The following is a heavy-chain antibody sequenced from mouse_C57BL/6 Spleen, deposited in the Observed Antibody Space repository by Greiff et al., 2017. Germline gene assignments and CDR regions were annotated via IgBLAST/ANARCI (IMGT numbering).Heavy chain of an antibody. CDR3: ARALYYDYDGFAY. V-gene: IGHV1S12*01. D-gene: IGHD2-4*01. CDR1: GYTFTSYW. Sequence: VQLQQPGAELVMPGASVKLSCKASGYTFTSYWMHWVKQRPEQGLEWIGYIYPRDGSTKYNEKFKGKATLTADKSSSTAYMQLNSLTSEDSAVXVCARALYYDYDGFAYWGQGTLVTVSA. CDR2: IYPRDGST. J-gene: IGHJ3*01.